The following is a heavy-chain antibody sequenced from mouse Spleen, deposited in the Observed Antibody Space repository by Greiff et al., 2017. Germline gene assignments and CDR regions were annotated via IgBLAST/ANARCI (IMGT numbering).Heavy chain of an antibody. CDR3: AKTYYRYDEAWFAY. Sequence: EVQGVESGGGLVKPGGSLKLSCAASGFTFSDYGMHWVRQAPEKGLEWVAYISSGSSTIYYADTVKGRFTISRDNAKNTLFLQMTSLRSEDTAMYYCAKTYYRYDEAWFAYWGQGTLVTVSA. D-gene: IGHD2-14*01. J-gene: IGHJ3*01. CDR2: ISSGSSTI. V-gene: IGHV5-17*01. CDR1: GFTFSDYG.